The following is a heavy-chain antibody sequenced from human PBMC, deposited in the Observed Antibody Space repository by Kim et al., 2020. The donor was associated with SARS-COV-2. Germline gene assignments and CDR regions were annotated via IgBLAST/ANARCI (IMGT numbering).Heavy chain of an antibody. D-gene: IGHD4-4*01. CDR1: GGTFSSYA. CDR2: IIPIFGTA. CDR3: ARDLALVTPEPYYYGMDV. Sequence: SVKVSCKASGGTFSSYAISWVRQAPGQGLEWMGGIIPIFGTANYAQKFQGRVTITADESTSTAYMELSSLRSEDTAVYYCARDLALVTPEPYYYGMDVWGQGTTVTVSS. V-gene: IGHV1-69*13. J-gene: IGHJ6*02.